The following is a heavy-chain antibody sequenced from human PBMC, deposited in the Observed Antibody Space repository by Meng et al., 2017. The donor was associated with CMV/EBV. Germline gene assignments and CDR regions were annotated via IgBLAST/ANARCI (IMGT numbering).Heavy chain of an antibody. D-gene: IGHD3-3*01. CDR2: IYYSGST. J-gene: IGHJ5*02. V-gene: IGHV4-39*07. CDR3: ARVGWGYGDFWSGYNHNWFDP. Sequence: SSYCWGWIRQPPGKWLEWIGSIYYSGSTYYNPSLKGRVTISVDTSKNQFSLKLSSVTAADTAVYYCARVGWGYGDFWSGYNHNWFDPWGQGTLVTVSS. CDR1: SSYC.